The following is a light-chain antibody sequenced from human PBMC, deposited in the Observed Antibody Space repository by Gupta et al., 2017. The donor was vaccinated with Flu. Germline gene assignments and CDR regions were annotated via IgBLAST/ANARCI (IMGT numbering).Light chain of an antibody. CDR1: TGIVTSGYY. Sequence: QTVVTQEPSLTVSPGGTVTPTCASNTGIVTSGYYANWFQQKPGQPPRALIYNTGKKHSWTPARFSGSLLGGKAALTLSAVHPEDEAEYFCLLFYAGDWIFGGGTKLTVL. V-gene: IGLV7-43*01. CDR3: LLFYAGDWI. J-gene: IGLJ3*02. CDR2: NTG.